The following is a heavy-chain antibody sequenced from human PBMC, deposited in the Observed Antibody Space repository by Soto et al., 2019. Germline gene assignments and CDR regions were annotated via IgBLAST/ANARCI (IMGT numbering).Heavy chain of an antibody. CDR3: ARAGGYSGYDPYYYYGMDV. V-gene: IGHV4-31*03. CDR1: CGSISIVGSH. CDR2: IYYSGST. Sequence: SQPLSLTHTVSCGSISIVGSHLRLIPRHSGKGLEWIGYIYYSGSTYYNPSLKSRVTISVDTSKNQFSLKLSSVTAADTAVYYCARAGGYSGYDPYYYYGMDVWGQGTTVT. D-gene: IGHD5-12*01. J-gene: IGHJ6*02.